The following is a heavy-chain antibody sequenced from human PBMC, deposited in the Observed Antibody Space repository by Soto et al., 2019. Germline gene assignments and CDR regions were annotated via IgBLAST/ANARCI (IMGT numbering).Heavy chain of an antibody. V-gene: IGHV3-30*18. D-gene: IGHD3-3*01. J-gene: IGHJ4*02. CDR2: ISYDGSNK. CDR3: AKASLRFLEWLVDY. CDR1: GFTFSSYG. Sequence: GGSLRLSCAASGFTFSSYGMHWVRQAPGKGLEWVAVISYDGSNKYYADSVKGRFTISRDNSKNTLYLQMNSLRAEDTAVYYCAKASLRFLEWLVDYWGQGTLVTVSS.